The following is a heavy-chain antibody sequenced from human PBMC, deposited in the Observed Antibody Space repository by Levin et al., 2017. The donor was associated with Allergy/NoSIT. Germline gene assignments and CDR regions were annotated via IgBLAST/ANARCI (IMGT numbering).Heavy chain of an antibody. CDR2: INHSGST. CDR3: ARGRNYYGSGSYYHNWFDP. CDR1: GGSFSGYY. J-gene: IGHJ5*02. V-gene: IGHV4-34*01. D-gene: IGHD3-10*01. Sequence: SETLSLTCAVYGGSFSGYYWSWIRQPPGKGLEWIGEINHSGSTNYNPSLKSRVTISVDTSKNQFSLKLSSVTAADTAVYYCARGRNYYGSGSYYHNWFDPWGQGTLVTVSS.